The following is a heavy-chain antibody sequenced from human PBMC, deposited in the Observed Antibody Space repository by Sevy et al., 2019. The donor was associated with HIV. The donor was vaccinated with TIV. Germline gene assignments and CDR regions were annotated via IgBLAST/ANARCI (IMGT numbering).Heavy chain of an antibody. CDR3: ASAEGAYGGYFDL. V-gene: IGHV3-30-3*01. CDR1: GFTFSSYA. D-gene: IGHD4-17*01. Sequence: GGSLRLSCAASGFTFSSYAMHWVRQAPGKGLEWVAVISYDGSNKYYADSVKGRFTISRDNSKNTLYLQMNSLRAEDTDVYSCASAEGAYGGYFDLWGRGTLVTDSS. CDR2: ISYDGSNK. J-gene: IGHJ2*01.